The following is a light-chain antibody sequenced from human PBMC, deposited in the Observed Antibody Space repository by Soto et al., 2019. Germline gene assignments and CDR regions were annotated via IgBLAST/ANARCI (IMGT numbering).Light chain of an antibody. CDR2: DVS. Sequence: QSVLTQPASVSGSPGQSITISCTGTSSDVGGYNYVSWYQQHPGKVPKLMIYDVSNRPSGVSNRFSGSKSGNTASLTISGLQAEDEADYYCSSYTSSSTPYYVFGTGTKLTVL. CDR3: SSYTSSSTPYYV. V-gene: IGLV2-14*01. CDR1: SSDVGGYNY. J-gene: IGLJ1*01.